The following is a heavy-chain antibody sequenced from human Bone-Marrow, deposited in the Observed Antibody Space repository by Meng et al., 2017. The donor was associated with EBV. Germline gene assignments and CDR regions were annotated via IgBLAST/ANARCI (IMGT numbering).Heavy chain of an antibody. Sequence: EGLLEESGGPLVQPGGSLRLSCAASEFSLRRYWMHWVRQGPGKEPLWVARINEDGTITNYADSVKGRFTISRDNAKNTLYLQMNNLRAEDTAVYYCSRDLAGSDDYWGRGTLVTVSS. CDR3: SRDLAGSDDY. CDR2: INEDGTIT. J-gene: IGHJ4*02. D-gene: IGHD1-14*01. V-gene: IGHV3-74*01. CDR1: EFSLRRYW.